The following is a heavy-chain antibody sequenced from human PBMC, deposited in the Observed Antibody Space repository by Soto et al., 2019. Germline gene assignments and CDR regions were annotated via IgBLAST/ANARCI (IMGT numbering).Heavy chain of an antibody. V-gene: IGHV3-21*01. J-gene: IGHJ4*02. D-gene: IGHD6-25*01. CDR1: GFTFRNYN. CDR3: ATIRRNSGWPVY. Sequence: GSLRLSCAASGFTFRNYNFNWVRQAPGKGLEWVSSIDLSGAYTYYADSVTGRFTISRDDAANSLYLQMNSLRVEDTAVYFCATIRRNSGWPVYWGQGTQVTVSS. CDR2: IDLSGAYT.